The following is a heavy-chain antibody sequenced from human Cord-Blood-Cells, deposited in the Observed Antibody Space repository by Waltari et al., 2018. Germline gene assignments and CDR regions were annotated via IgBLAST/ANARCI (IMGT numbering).Heavy chain of an antibody. CDR1: GGTFSSYA. D-gene: IGHD3-10*01. CDR3: ARDASYYGSGSYYFDY. J-gene: IGHJ4*02. V-gene: IGHV1-69*01. CDR2: IIPIFGTA. Sequence: QVQLVQSGAEVKKPGSSVKVSCKASGGTFSSYAITWVRQAPGQGLEWMGGIIPIFGTANYAQKFQGRVTITADESTSTAYMELSSLRSEDTAVYYCARDASYYGSGSYYFDYWGQGTLVTVSS.